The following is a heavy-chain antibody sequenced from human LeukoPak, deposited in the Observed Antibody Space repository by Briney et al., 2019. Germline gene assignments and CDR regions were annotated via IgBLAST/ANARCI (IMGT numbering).Heavy chain of an antibody. J-gene: IGHJ5*02. D-gene: IGHD1-26*01. Sequence: GRSLRLSCAGSGFTFGGYGMHWFRQTPGKGLEWVAVIAYDGSRAFYADSVKGRFTISRDNAKNSLYLQMNSLRAENTAVYYCAVKSGSYSNWFDPWGQGTLVTVSS. V-gene: IGHV3-33*03. CDR2: IAYDGSRA. CDR1: GFTFGGYG. CDR3: AVKSGSYSNWFDP.